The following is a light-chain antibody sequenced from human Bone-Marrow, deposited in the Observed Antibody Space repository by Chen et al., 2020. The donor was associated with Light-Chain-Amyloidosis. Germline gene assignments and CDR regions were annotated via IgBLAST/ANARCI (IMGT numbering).Light chain of an antibody. CDR2: RDT. J-gene: IGLJ2*01. Sequence: SYELTQPPSVSVSPGQTARSTCSGDDLPTKNVYWYQQKPGQAPVLVIHRDTERPPGIYERFSGSNSGTTATLTISGVQAEDEADYHCQSADSSGTYEVIFGGGTKLTVL. V-gene: IGLV3-25*03. CDR3: QSADSSGTYEVI. CDR1: DLPTKN.